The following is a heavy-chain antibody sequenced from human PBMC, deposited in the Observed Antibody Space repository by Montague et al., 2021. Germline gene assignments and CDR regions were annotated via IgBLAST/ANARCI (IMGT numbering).Heavy chain of an antibody. V-gene: IGHV4-39*07. Sequence: SETLSLTCTVSGASITSNIYYWGWIRQSPGKGLELIGSINYSGNSFYHPSLKSRITMAVDTAKNQFSLKLSSVTAADTTIYHCARVFSSWYVGWFDPWGQGTMVSSSS. CDR1: GASITSNIYY. CDR2: INYSGNS. J-gene: IGHJ5*02. D-gene: IGHD6-13*01. CDR3: ARVFSSWYVGWFDP.